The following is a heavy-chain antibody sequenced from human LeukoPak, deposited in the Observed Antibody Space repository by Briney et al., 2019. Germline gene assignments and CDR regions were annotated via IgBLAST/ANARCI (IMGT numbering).Heavy chain of an antibody. V-gene: IGHV4-34*01. D-gene: IGHD1-26*01. CDR3: ARAREGATIDY. CDR1: GESYSGFY. J-gene: IGHJ4*02. CDR2: VNPSGSA. Sequence: SETLALTRAVYGESYSGFYWTWIRQPPGKGLEWIADVNPSGSANYNPSLKSRVIISVDTSKNQFSLKLSSVTDADTAVYYCARAREGATIDYWGRGTLVTVSS.